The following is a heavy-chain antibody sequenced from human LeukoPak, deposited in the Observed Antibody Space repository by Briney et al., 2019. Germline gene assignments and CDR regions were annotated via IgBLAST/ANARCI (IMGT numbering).Heavy chain of an antibody. CDR1: GFTFDDYA. J-gene: IGHJ3*02. Sequence: GGSLRLSCAASGFTFDDYAMHWVRQAPGKDLEWVSGISWNSGSIGYADSVKGRFTISRDNAKNSLYLQMNSLRAEDMALYYCARTGEAGAFDIWGQGTMVTVSS. CDR2: ISWNSGSI. D-gene: IGHD7-27*01. V-gene: IGHV3-9*03. CDR3: ARTGEAGAFDI.